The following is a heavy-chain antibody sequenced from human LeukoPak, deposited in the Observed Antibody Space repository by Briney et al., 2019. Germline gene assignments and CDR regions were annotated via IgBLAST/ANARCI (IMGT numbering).Heavy chain of an antibody. CDR3: ARGPINYYDSSGYGEGDY. J-gene: IGHJ4*02. D-gene: IGHD3-22*01. CDR2: INPSGGST. CDR1: GYTFTGYY. Sequence: ASVKVSCKASGYTFTGYYMHWVRQAPGQGLEWMGIINPSGGSTSYAQKFQGRVTMTRDMSTSTVYMELSSLRSEDTAVYYCARGPINYYDSSGYGEGDYWGQGTLVTVSS. V-gene: IGHV1-46*01.